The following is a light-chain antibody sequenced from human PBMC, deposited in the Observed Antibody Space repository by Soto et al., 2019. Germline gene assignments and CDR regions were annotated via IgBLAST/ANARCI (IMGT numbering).Light chain of an antibody. CDR1: SSDVGGYNY. CDR3: SSYAGSNNLGV. Sequence: QCALTQPPSASGSPGQSVTISCTGTSSDVGGYNYVSWFQQHPGKAPKLMIYEVSRRPSGVPDRFSGSKSGSTASLTVSGLQAEDEADYYCSSYAGSNNLGVFGTGTKVTVL. J-gene: IGLJ1*01. V-gene: IGLV2-8*01. CDR2: EVS.